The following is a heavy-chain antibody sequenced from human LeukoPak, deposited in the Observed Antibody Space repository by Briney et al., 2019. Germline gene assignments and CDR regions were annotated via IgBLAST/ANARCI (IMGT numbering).Heavy chain of an antibody. Sequence: SETLSLTCTVSGGSISSYYWSWIRQPAGKGLEWIGRIYTSGSTNYNPSLKSRVTMSVDTSKNQFSLILSSVTAADTAVYFCARARLSIVRGITNFDYWGQGTVVTVSS. CDR3: ARARLSIVRGITNFDY. CDR2: IYTSGST. V-gene: IGHV4-4*07. D-gene: IGHD3-10*01. J-gene: IGHJ4*02. CDR1: GGSISSYY.